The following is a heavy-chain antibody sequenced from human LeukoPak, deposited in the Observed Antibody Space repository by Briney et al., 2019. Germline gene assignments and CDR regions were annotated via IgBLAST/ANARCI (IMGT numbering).Heavy chain of an antibody. CDR2: INPNSGGT. J-gene: IGHJ4*02. V-gene: IGHV1-2*02. CDR3: ASPAEAGTVVNYYFDY. D-gene: IGHD6-19*01. CDR1: GYTFTGYY. Sequence: GASVNVSCKASGYTFTGYYMHWVRQAPGQGLEWMGWINPNSGGTNYAQKFQGRVTMTGDTSISTAYMELSRLRSDDTAVYYCASPAEAGTVVNYYFDYWGQGTLVTVSS.